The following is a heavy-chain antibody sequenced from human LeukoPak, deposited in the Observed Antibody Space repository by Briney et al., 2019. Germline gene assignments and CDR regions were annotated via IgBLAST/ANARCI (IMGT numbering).Heavy chain of an antibody. J-gene: IGHJ5*02. V-gene: IGHV4-59*11. CDR2: IYYSGST. CDR1: GDSINSLDL. Sequence: SETLSLTCTVSGDSINSLDLWSWVRQPPGKGLEWIGYIYYSGSTNYNPSLKSRVTISVDTSKNQFSLKLSSVTAADTAVYYCARTQNWFDPWGQGTLVTVSS. CDR3: ARTQNWFDP.